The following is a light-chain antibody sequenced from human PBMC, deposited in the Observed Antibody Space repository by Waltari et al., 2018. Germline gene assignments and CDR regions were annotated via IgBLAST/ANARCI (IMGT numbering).Light chain of an antibody. CDR1: QGIRTH. V-gene: IGKV1-9*01. J-gene: IGKJ5*01. CDR3: QQLNTYPIT. Sequence: IQLTQSPSSLSASVGDRVTIACRASQGIRTHLAWYQQKPGKAPNLLIYGASTLERGVPSRFRGSGSGTEFTLTISSLQPEDFATYYCQQLNTYPITFGQGTRLEI. CDR2: GAS.